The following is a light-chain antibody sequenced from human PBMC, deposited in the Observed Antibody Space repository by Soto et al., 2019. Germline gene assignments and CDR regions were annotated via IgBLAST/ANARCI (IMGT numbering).Light chain of an antibody. V-gene: IGKV3-11*01. J-gene: IGKJ5*01. CDR2: DAS. CDR3: LQRSDWPIT. Sequence: EIVFTQSPPTLSFSPGESAALSCRVSQTISTYLAWYQQKPGQAPRLLIYDASTRATGIPARFSGSGSGTDFILTISYLEPEDFAVYYCLQRSDWPITFGQGTRLEI. CDR1: QTISTY.